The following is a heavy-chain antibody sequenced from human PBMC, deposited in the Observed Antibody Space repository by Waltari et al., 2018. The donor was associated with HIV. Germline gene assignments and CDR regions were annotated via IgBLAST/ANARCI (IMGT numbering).Heavy chain of an antibody. CDR3: VRELAMGYFDY. V-gene: IGHV3-21*01. D-gene: IGHD6-13*01. CDR2: ISSSSTYI. CDR1: GFTLSGYS. J-gene: IGHJ4*02. Sequence: EVQLVESGGGLFKPGGSLRLSCAASGFTLSGYSMDWVRQAPGKGLEWVSSISSSSTYIYSADSVKGRFTIARDNAKDSLYLQINSLRAEDTAVYYCVRELAMGYFDYWGQGTLVTVSS.